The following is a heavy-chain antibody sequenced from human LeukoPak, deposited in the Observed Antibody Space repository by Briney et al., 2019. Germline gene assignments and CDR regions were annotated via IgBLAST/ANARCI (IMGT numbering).Heavy chain of an antibody. V-gene: IGHV4-59*01. Sequence: SETLSLTCTVSGGSLSNYYWSWIRQPPGKALEWIGYMYYTGDTNYNPSLKSRVTISVDTSKNQFSLKLSSVTAADTALYYCAKGHRIRVFIGSLNDWWGQGTLVTVSS. J-gene: IGHJ4*02. CDR3: AKGHRIRVFIGSLNDW. CDR1: GGSLSNYY. CDR2: MYYTGDT. D-gene: IGHD6-6*01.